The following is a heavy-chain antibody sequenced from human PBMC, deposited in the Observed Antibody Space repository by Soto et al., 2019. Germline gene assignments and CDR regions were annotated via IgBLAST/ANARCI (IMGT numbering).Heavy chain of an antibody. CDR1: GVSIRSGDYY. V-gene: IGHV4-31*03. CDR2: IYYSGRT. D-gene: IGHD3-3*01. J-gene: IGHJ5*02. CDR3: ARWWSGSRQGFDP. Sequence: QVQLQESGPGLVKPSQTLSLTCTVSGVSIRSGDYYWSWIRQHPGKGLEWIGYIYYSGRTYYNPSPKSRVTISVDTSKNQVSLKLSSVTAADTAVYYCARWWSGSRQGFDPWGKGTLVTVSS.